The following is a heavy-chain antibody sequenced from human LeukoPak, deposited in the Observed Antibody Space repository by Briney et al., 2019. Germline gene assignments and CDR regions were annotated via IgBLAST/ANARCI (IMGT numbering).Heavy chain of an antibody. CDR1: GDSISSSY. J-gene: IGHJ4*02. CDR2: ISASGNT. CDR3: ASLITGTTGLRKNYFDY. Sequence: PSETLSLTCTVSGDSISSSYWNWIRQTPGKGLEWIGYISASGNTNYNPSLKSRIIISVDMSKNQFSLKLSSVTAADTAVYYCASLITGTTGLRKNYFDYWGQGTLVTVSS. V-gene: IGHV4-4*09. D-gene: IGHD1-20*01.